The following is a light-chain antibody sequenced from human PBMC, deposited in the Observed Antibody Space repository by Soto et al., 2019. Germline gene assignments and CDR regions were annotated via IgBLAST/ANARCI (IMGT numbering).Light chain of an antibody. V-gene: IGLV1-44*01. Sequence: QSVLTQPPSASGTPGQRVTISCSGSWSNIGDNTVDWYQQLPGTAPKLLIYNNNQRPSGVPDRFSGSKSGTSASLAISGLQSEDEADYYCAAWDDNLNGRVFGGGTKLTVL. CDR1: WSNIGDNT. CDR2: NNN. CDR3: AAWDDNLNGRV. J-gene: IGLJ3*02.